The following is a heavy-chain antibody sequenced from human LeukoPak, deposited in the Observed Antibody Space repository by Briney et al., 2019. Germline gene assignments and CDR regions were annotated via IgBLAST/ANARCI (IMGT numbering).Heavy chain of an antibody. V-gene: IGHV4-34*01. J-gene: IGHJ4*02. Sequence: SETLSLTCAVSGVSFSTYYWSWLRQSPETGLEWIGEVNHSGYTNYHPSLKGRVTISVDTSQNQFSLKLSSVTAADTAVSYCARQLYGSDYWGQGTLVTVSS. CDR2: VNHSGYT. CDR1: GVSFSTYY. CDR3: ARQLYGSDY. D-gene: IGHD4-17*01.